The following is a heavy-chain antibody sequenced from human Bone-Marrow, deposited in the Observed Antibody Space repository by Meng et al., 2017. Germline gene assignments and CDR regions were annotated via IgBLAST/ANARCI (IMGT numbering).Heavy chain of an antibody. CDR1: GFTFSSYA. J-gene: IGHJ5*02. CDR2: ISSNGGST. V-gene: IGHV3-64*01. D-gene: IGHD1-26*01. CDR3: ASGKWELLA. Sequence: GESLKISCAASGFTFSSYAMHWVRQAPGKGLEYVSAISSNGGSTYYANSVKGRFTISRDNSKNTLYLQMGSLGAEDMAVYYCASGKWELLAWGQGTLVTVSS.